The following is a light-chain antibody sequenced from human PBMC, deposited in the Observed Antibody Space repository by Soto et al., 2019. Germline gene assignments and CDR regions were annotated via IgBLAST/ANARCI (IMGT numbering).Light chain of an antibody. CDR2: AAS. J-gene: IGKJ3*01. Sequence: AIRMTQSPSSFSASTGDRVTITCRASQGISSYLAWYQQKPGKAPKLLIYAASTVQSGVPSRFSVSGSGTDFTLTISCLQSEDFATYYCQQYYSYPLFTFGPGTKVYIK. V-gene: IGKV1-8*01. CDR3: QQYYSYPLFT. CDR1: QGISSY.